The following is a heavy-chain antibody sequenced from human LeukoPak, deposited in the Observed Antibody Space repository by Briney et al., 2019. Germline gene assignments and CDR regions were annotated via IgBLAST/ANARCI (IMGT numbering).Heavy chain of an antibody. CDR3: ARDQATLQLWLMMDAFDI. Sequence: ASVKVSCKASGGTFSSYAISWVRQAPGQGLEWMGGIIPIFGTANYAQKFQGRVTITADESTSTAYMELSSLRSEDTAVYYCARDQATLQLWLMMDAFDIWGQGTMVTVSS. CDR2: IIPIFGTA. CDR1: GGTFSSYA. J-gene: IGHJ3*02. D-gene: IGHD5-18*01. V-gene: IGHV1-69*13.